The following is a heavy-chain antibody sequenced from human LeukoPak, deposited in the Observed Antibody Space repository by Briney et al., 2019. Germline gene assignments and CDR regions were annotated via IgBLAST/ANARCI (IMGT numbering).Heavy chain of an antibody. D-gene: IGHD3-9*01. V-gene: IGHV3-7*01. CDR1: AFTFSSYW. CDR3: ARDRIKIGYYDILTGYPPGGMDV. J-gene: IGHJ6*02. CDR2: IKQAGSEK. Sequence: PRGSLRLSCAASAFTFSSYWMSWVRQAPGKGQNWVANIKQAGSEKYYVDSVKGRFTISRDNAKNSLYLQMNSLRAEDTAVYYCARDRIKIGYYDILTGYPPGGMDVWGQGTTVTVSS.